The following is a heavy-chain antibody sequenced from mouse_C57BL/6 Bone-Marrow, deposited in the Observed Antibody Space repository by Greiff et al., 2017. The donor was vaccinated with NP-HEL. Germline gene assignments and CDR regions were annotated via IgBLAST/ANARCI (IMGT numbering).Heavy chain of an antibody. J-gene: IGHJ1*03. D-gene: IGHD1-1*01. V-gene: IGHV1-39*01. CDR1: GYSFTDYN. Sequence: VQLKESGPELVKPGASVKISCKASGYSFTDYNMNWVKQSNGKSLEWIGVINPNYGTTSYNQKFKGKATLTVDQSSSTAYMQLNSLTSEDSAVYYCARELDGSSWYFDVWGTGTTVTVSS. CDR2: INPNYGTT. CDR3: ARELDGSSWYFDV.